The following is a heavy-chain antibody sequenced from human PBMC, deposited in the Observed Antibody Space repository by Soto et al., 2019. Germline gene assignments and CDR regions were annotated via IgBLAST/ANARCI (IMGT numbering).Heavy chain of an antibody. CDR1: GYTFTSND. V-gene: IGHV1-8*01. Sequence: ASVKGSCKASGYTFTSNDINWVRHATGQGLEWMGWMNPNSGKTGYAQKFQGRVTMTRNTSISTAYMELSSLRSEDTAVYYCARGIRDHGEGFDYWGQGTLVTVSS. CDR2: MNPNSGKT. J-gene: IGHJ4*02. CDR3: ARGIRDHGEGFDY. D-gene: IGHD3-10*01.